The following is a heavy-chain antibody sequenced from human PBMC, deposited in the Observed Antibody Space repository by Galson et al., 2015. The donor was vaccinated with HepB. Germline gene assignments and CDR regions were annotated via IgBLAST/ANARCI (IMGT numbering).Heavy chain of an antibody. D-gene: IGHD2/OR15-2a*01. J-gene: IGHJ6*03. Sequence: SGNTLYNPSLRGRVTMSVDTSKSQFSLNLGAVTAADTAVYYCARGDSTTFSYYLDVWGKGTTVTVSS. CDR3: ARGDSTTFSYYLDV. CDR2: SGNT. V-gene: IGHV4-4*07.